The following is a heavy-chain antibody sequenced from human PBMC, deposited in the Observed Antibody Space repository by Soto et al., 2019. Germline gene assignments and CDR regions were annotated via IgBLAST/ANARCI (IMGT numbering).Heavy chain of an antibody. CDR3: AILDFGYYRLSYVVDV. J-gene: IGHJ6*02. D-gene: IGHD4-17*01. V-gene: IGHV3-48*03. CDR1: GFPFRSYE. Sequence: EVQLVESGGALVHPGGSLRLSCAVSGFPFRSYEMNWVRQAPGKGPEWVSYITSSSDAIYYAASVKGRFTDSRDNAKYSLYLEMIILRAEDSAVYYCAILDFGYYRLSYVVDVWVQGTTVTVAS. CDR2: ITSSSDAI.